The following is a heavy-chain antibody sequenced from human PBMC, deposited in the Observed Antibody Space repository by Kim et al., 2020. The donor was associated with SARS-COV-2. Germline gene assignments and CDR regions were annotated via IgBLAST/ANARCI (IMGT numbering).Heavy chain of an antibody. Sequence: GGSLRLSCAASGFTFSSYAMHWVRQAPGKGLEWEAVISYDGSNKYYADSVKGRFTISRDNSKNTLYLQMNSLRAEDTAVYYCATGTYYYDSSGYSWEY. CDR2: ISYDGSNK. J-gene: IGHJ1*01. V-gene: IGHV3-30*04. CDR1: GFTFSSYA. CDR3: ATGTYYYDSSGYSWEY. D-gene: IGHD3-22*01.